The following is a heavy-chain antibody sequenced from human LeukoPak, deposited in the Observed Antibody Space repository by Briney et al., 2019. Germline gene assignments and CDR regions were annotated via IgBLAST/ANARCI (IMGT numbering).Heavy chain of an antibody. CDR3: AKDSSANY. D-gene: IGHD3-10*01. J-gene: IGHJ4*02. V-gene: IGHV3-7*04. Sequence: GGSLRLSCEASGFXFSTSWISWVRQAPGKGLEWVAHIKQDGSEKYYVDSVKGRFTISRDNAKNSLYLQMNSLRAEDTAVYYCAKDSSANYWGQGTLVTVSS. CDR1: GFXFSTSW. CDR2: IKQDGSEK.